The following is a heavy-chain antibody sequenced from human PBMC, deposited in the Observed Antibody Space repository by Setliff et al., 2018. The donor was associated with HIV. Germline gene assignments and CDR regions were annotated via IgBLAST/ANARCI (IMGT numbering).Heavy chain of an antibody. CDR3: ARESRNDFWSGYYRTFDI. J-gene: IGHJ3*02. Sequence: SETLSLTCTVSGGSITSYYWNWIRQPPGKGLEWIGYFYYSGSTYYNPSLKSRVTISVDTSKNQFSLKLSSVTAADTAMYFCARESRNDFWSGYYRTFDIWGQGTMVTVSS. CDR1: GGSITSYY. D-gene: IGHD3-3*01. CDR2: FYYSGST. V-gene: IGHV4-59*12.